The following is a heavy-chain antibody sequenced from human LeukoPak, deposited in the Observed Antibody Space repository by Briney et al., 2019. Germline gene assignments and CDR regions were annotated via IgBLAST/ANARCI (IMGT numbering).Heavy chain of an antibody. J-gene: IGHJ6*03. CDR2: IYTSEST. Sequence: PSQTLSLTCTVPGGSISSGSYYWSWIRQPAGKGLEWIGRIYTSESTNYNPSLKSRVTISVDTSKNQFSLKLSSVTAADTAVYYCARAGGIFRGIYSSAKNYYMDVWGKGTTVTVSS. CDR1: GGSISSGSYY. V-gene: IGHV4-61*02. CDR3: ARAGGIFRGIYSSAKNYYMDV. D-gene: IGHD3-10*01.